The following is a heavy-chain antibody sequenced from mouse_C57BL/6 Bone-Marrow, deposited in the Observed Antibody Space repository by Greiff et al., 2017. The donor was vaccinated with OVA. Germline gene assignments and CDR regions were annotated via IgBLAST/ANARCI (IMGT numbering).Heavy chain of an antibody. J-gene: IGHJ4*01. D-gene: IGHD1-1*01. CDR3: ARDGDITTVVANYAMDY. V-gene: IGHV5-4*01. Sequence: EVKLVESGGGLVKPGGSLKLSCAASGFTFSSYAMSWVRQTPEKRLEWVATISDGGSYTYYPDNVKGRFTISRDNAKNNLYLQMSHLKSEDTAMYYCARDGDITTVVANYAMDYWGQGTSVTVSS. CDR2: ISDGGSYT. CDR1: GFTFSSYA.